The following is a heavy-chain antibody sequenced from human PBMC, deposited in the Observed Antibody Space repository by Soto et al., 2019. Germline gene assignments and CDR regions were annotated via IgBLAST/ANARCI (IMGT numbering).Heavy chain of an antibody. J-gene: IGHJ4*02. CDR2: IYYSGST. CDR1: GGSVSSGSYY. V-gene: IGHV4-61*01. CDR3: AGGFDDSSGYYPYYFDY. Sequence: SETLSLTCTVSGGSVSSGSYYWSWIRQPPGKGLKWIGYIYYSGSTNYNPSLKSRVTISVDTSKNQFSLKLSSVTAADTAVYYCAGGFDDSSGYYPYYFDYWGQGTLVTVSS. D-gene: IGHD3-22*01.